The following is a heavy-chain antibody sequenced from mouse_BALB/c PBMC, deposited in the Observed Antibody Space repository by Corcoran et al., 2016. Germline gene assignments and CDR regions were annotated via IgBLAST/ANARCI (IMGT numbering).Heavy chain of an antibody. J-gene: IGHJ2*01. CDR3: ARRALITTVVFDY. Sequence: QVTLKESGPGILQPSQTLSLTCSFSGFSLSTSGMGVSWIHQPSGKGLEWLAHIYWDDDKRYNPSLKSRLTISKDTSRNQVFLKITSVDTADTATYYCARRALITTVVFDYWGQGTTLTVSS. CDR2: IYWDDDK. D-gene: IGHD1-1*01. CDR1: GFSLSTSGMG. V-gene: IGHV8-12*01.